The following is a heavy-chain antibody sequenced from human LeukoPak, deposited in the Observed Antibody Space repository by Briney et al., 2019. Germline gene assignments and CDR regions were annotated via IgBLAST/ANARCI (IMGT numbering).Heavy chain of an antibody. CDR2: IKQDGSEK. J-gene: IGHJ4*02. CDR3: ARSTHYYDSSGYFYFDY. CDR1: GFTFSSYA. D-gene: IGHD3-22*01. Sequence: PGGSLRLSCAASGFTFSSYAMSWVRQAPGKGLEWVANIKQDGSEKYYVDSVKGRFTISRDNAKNSLYLQMNSLRGEDTAVYYCARSTHYYDSSGYFYFDYWGQGTLVTVSS. V-gene: IGHV3-7*01.